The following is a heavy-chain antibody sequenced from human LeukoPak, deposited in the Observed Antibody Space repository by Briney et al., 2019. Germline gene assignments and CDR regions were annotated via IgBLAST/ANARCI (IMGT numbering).Heavy chain of an antibody. D-gene: IGHD2-2*03. Sequence: PGGSLRLSCAASGFTFSDYYMSWIRQAPGKGLEWVSYISSSSSYTNYADSVKGRFTISSDNAKNSLYLQMNSLRAEDTAVYYCARDHGYCSSTSCYPQFDYWGQGTLVTVSS. CDR1: GFTFSDYY. CDR3: ARDHGYCSSTSCYPQFDY. V-gene: IGHV3-11*06. CDR2: ISSSSSYT. J-gene: IGHJ4*02.